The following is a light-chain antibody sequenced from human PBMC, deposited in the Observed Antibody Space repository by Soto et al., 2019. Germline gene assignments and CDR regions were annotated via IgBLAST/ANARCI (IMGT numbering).Light chain of an antibody. CDR2: WAA. J-gene: IGKJ1*01. CDR1: QSILYSSNNKNY. CDR3: QQYYSTSTWT. V-gene: IGKV4-1*01. Sequence: DIVMTQSPDSLAESLGERATINCKSSQSILYSSNNKNYLAWYQQKPGQPPNLLIYWAATRESGVPDRFSGSGSGTDFTLTISSLQAEDVAVYYCQQYYSTSTWTFGQGTKVEI.